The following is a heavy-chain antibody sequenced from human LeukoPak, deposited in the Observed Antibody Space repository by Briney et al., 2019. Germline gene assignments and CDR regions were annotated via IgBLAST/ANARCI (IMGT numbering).Heavy chain of an antibody. J-gene: IGHJ4*02. D-gene: IGHD3-10*01. CDR2: INHSGST. CDR3: ARHGRFYGSGIKRALDY. Sequence: SETLSLTCAVYGGSFSGYYWSWIRQPPGKGLEWIGEINHSGSTNYNPSLKSRVTISVDTSKNQFSLKLSSVTAADTAVYYCARHGRFYGSGIKRALDYWGQGTLVTVSS. V-gene: IGHV4-34*01. CDR1: GGSFSGYY.